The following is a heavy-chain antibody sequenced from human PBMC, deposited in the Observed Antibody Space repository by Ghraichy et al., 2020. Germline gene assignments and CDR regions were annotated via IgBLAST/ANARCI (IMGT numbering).Heavy chain of an antibody. CDR1: GGSFSGYY. D-gene: IGHD3-16*01. CDR3: ARVKWRGDPFPYYGMHV. J-gene: IGHJ6*02. CDR2: INHSGST. Sequence: SETLSLTCAVFGGSFSGYYWSLIRQPPGKGLEWIGEINHSGSTNYNPSLKSRVSISFDTSKNQLSLKLSSVTAADTAVYYCARVKWRGDPFPYYGMHVWGQGPTVTVT. V-gene: IGHV4-34*01.